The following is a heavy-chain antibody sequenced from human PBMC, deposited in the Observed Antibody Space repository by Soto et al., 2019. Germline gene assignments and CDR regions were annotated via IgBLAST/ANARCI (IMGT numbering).Heavy chain of an antibody. Sequence: SETLSLTXTVSGGSISSSSYYWGWIRQPPGKGLEWIGSIYYSGSTYYNLSLKSRVTISVDTSKNQFSLKLSSVTAADTAVYYCARVEMATIAYDYWGQGTLVTVSS. J-gene: IGHJ4*02. CDR1: GGSISSSSYY. D-gene: IGHD5-12*01. CDR2: IYYSGST. V-gene: IGHV4-39*01. CDR3: ARVEMATIAYDY.